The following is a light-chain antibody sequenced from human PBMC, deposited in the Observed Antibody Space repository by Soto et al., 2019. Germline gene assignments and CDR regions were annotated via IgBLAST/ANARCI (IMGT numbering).Light chain of an antibody. CDR2: AAS. CDR1: QSVSNN. J-gene: IGKJ5*01. CDR3: QQYNNWPPVT. V-gene: IGKV3-15*01. Sequence: EIVMTQSPVTLSVSPGERVTLSCRASQSVSNNLAWYQQKSGQAPRLLIYAASTRVTGIPARFSGSGSGTEFPLTIRSLQSEDFAIYYCQQYNNWPPVTFGQGTRLDIK.